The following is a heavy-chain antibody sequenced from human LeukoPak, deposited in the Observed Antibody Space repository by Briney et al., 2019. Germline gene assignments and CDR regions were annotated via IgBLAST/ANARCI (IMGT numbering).Heavy chain of an antibody. J-gene: IGHJ4*02. D-gene: IGHD3-16*02. V-gene: IGHV4-39*01. Sequence: PSETLSLTCTVSGGSISSSSYYWGWIRQPPGKGLEWLGSIYYSGSTYYNPSLKSRVTISVDTSKNQFSLKLSSVTAADTAVYYCARHPQSYYFDYWGQGTLVTVSS. CDR1: GGSISSSSYY. CDR3: ARHPQSYYFDY. CDR2: IYYSGST.